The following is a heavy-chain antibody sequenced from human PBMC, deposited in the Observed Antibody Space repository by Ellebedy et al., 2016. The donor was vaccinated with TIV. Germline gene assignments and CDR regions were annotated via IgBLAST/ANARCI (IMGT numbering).Heavy chain of an antibody. D-gene: IGHD5-18*01. CDR1: GGTFSSYA. V-gene: IGHV1-69*06. Sequence: SVKVSXXASGGTFSSYAISWVRQAPGQGLEWMGGIIPIFGTANYAQKFQGRVTITADKSTSTAYMELSSLRSEDTAVYYCARGDVDTAMVGAFGVWGQGTLVTVSS. CDR2: IIPIFGTA. CDR3: ARGDVDTAMVGAFGV. J-gene: IGHJ4*02.